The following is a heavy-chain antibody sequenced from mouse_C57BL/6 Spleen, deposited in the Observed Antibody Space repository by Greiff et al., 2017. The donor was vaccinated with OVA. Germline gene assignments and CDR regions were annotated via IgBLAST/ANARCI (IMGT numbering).Heavy chain of an antibody. J-gene: IGHJ1*03. CDR3: ARASQVYWYFDV. Sequence: VQLQQSGAELVKPGASVKLSCKASGYTFTSYWMHWVKQRPGQGLEWIGMIHPNSGSTNYNEKFKSKATLTVDKSSSTAYMQLSSLTSEDSAVYYCARASQVYWYFDVWGTGTTVTVSS. CDR1: GYTFTSYW. V-gene: IGHV1-64*01. CDR2: IHPNSGST.